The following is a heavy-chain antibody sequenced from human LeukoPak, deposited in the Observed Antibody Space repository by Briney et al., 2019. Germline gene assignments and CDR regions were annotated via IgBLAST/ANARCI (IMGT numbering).Heavy chain of an antibody. CDR3: ARGHVDYYDSSGYYAFDI. CDR1: GFTFNNYA. CDR2: ISGSGGST. D-gene: IGHD3-22*01. Sequence: PGGSLRLSCAASGFTFNNYAMSWVRQAPGKGLEWVSSISGSGGSTYYADSLKGRFTISRDNSKNTLYLQMNSLRAEDTAVYYCARGHVDYYDSSGYYAFDIWGQGTMVTVSS. V-gene: IGHV3-23*01. J-gene: IGHJ3*02.